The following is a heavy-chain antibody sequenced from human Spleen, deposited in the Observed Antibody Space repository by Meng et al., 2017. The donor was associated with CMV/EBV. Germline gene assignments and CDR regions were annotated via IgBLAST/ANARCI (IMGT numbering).Heavy chain of an antibody. CDR1: AGSISNDKYS. Sequence: VSAGSISNDKYSWNWIRQHPGKGLEWIGYIYHSGTTYYNPSLKSRVRISLDTSQNQFSLKVTSVTAADTAVYYCARSPVLPGYEFGPWGHGTLVTVSS. V-gene: IGHV4-31*02. CDR3: ARSPVLPGYEFGP. D-gene: IGHD2-2*01. J-gene: IGHJ5*02. CDR2: IYHSGTT.